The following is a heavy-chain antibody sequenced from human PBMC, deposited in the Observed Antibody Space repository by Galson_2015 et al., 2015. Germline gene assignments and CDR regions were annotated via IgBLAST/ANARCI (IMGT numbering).Heavy chain of an antibody. J-gene: IGHJ4*02. CDR1: GYTFTSYG. CDR2: ISAYNGNT. CDR3: AREGSYGDYEGYFDY. V-gene: IGHV1-18*01. D-gene: IGHD4-17*01. Sequence: SVKVSCKASGYTFTSYGISWVRQAPGQGLEWMGWISAYNGNTNYAQKLQGRVTMTTDTSTSTAYMELRSLRSDDTAVYYCAREGSYGDYEGYFDYWGQGTLVTVSS.